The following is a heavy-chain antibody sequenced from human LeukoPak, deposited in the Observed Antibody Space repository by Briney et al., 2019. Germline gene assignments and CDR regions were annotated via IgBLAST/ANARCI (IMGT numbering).Heavy chain of an antibody. Sequence: ASVKVSCKASGYTFTSYGISWVRQAPGQALEWMGWISAYNGNTNYAQKLQGRVTMTTDTSPSPAYMELRSLRSDDTAVYYCARTGAAHGSARRYGMDVWGQGTTVTVSS. CDR3: ARTGAAHGSARRYGMDV. J-gene: IGHJ6*02. CDR2: ISAYNGNT. D-gene: IGHD3-10*01. V-gene: IGHV1-18*01. CDR1: GYTFTSYG.